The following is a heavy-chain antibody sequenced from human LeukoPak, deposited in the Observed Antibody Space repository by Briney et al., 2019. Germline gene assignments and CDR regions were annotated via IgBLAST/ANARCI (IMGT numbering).Heavy chain of an antibody. Sequence: SETLSLTCAVYGGSFSGYYWSWLRQPPGKGLEWIGEINHSGSTNYNPSLKSRVTISVDTSKNQFSLKLSSVTAADTAVYYCARGHRKVRGVILDYWGQGTLVTVSS. V-gene: IGHV4-34*01. CDR1: GGSFSGYY. J-gene: IGHJ4*02. D-gene: IGHD3-10*01. CDR2: INHSGST. CDR3: ARGHRKVRGVILDY.